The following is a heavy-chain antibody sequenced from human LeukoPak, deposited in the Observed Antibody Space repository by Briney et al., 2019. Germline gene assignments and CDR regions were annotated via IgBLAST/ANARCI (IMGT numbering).Heavy chain of an antibody. CDR3: ARVIGGYSYGYFDY. CDR1: GGSFSGYY. V-gene: IGHV4-34*01. CDR2: INHSGST. D-gene: IGHD5-18*01. Sequence: SETLSLTCAVHGGSFSGYYWSWIRQPPGKGLEWIGEINHSGSTNYNPSLKSRVTISVDTSKNQFSLKLSSVTAADTAVYYCARVIGGYSYGYFDYWGQGTLVTVSS. J-gene: IGHJ4*02.